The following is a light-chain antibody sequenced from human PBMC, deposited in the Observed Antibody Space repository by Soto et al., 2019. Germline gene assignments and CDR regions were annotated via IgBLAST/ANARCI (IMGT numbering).Light chain of an antibody. CDR1: SSDVGGYNY. CDR3: SSYTSSSTRV. Sequence: QSVLAQPASVSASPGQSITISCTGTSSDVGGYNYVSWYQQHPGKAPKLMIHEVSNRPSGVSNRFSGSKSGNTASLTISGLQAEDEADYYCSSYTSSSTRVFGTGTKVTLL. CDR2: EVS. V-gene: IGLV2-14*01. J-gene: IGLJ1*01.